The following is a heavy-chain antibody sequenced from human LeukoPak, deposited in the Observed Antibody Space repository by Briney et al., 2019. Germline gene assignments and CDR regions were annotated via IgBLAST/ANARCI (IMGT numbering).Heavy chain of an antibody. CDR2: INPNSDGT. CDR1: GYTFTDYY. J-gene: IGHJ6*03. CDR3: ARVEVLIAAPMSYYYYMDV. Sequence: ASVKVSCKASGYTFTDYYIHWVRQTPGQGLEWMGWINPNSDGTNYAQKFQGRVTMTRDTSISTAYMELSRLRSDDTAVYYCARVEVLIAAPMSYYYYMDVWGKGTTVTIS. D-gene: IGHD6-13*01. V-gene: IGHV1-2*02.